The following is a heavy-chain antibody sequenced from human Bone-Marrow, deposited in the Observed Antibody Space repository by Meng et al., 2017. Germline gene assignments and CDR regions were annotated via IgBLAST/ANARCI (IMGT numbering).Heavy chain of an antibody. V-gene: IGHV4-34*01. CDR2: INHSGST. CDR3: ARDTKWLRDYYFDY. J-gene: IGHJ4*02. CDR1: GGSFSGYY. D-gene: IGHD5-12*01. Sequence: SETLSLTCAVYGGSFSGYYWSWIRQPPGKGLEWIGEINHSGSTNYNPSLKSRVTISVDTSKNQFSLKLSSVTAADTAVYYCARDTKWLRDYYFDYWGQGTLVTVSS.